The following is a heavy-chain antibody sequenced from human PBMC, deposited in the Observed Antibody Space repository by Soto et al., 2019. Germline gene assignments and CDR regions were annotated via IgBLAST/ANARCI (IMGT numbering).Heavy chain of an antibody. CDR3: ARPSLPSSWYGDDAFDI. D-gene: IGHD6-13*01. J-gene: IGHJ3*02. V-gene: IGHV1-18*01. Sequence: GASVKVSCKASGYTFTSYGISWVRQAPGQGLEWMGWISAYNGNTNYAQKLQGRVTMTTDTSTSTAYMELRSLRSDDTAVYYCARPSLPSSWYGDDAFDIWGQGTMVTVSS. CDR2: ISAYNGNT. CDR1: GYTFTSYG.